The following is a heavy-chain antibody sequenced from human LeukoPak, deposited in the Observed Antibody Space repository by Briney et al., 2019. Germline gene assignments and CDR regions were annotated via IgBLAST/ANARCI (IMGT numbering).Heavy chain of an antibody. CDR2: INHSGST. CDR3: ARRIVGAAPNWFDP. J-gene: IGHJ5*02. D-gene: IGHD1-26*01. Sequence: PSETLSLTCAVYGGSFSGYYWSWIRQPPGKGLEWIGEINHSGSTHYNPSLKSRVTISVDTSKNQFSLKLSSVTAADTAVYYCARRIVGAAPNWFDPWGQGTLVTVSS. V-gene: IGHV4-34*01. CDR1: GGSFSGYY.